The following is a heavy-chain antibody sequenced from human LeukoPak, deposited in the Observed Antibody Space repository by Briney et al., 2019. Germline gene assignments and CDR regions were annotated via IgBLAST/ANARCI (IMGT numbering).Heavy chain of an antibody. V-gene: IGHV3-20*04. CDR2: INWNGGST. Sequence: GGSLRLSCEVSGFTFSDHYMSWIRQAPGKGLEWVSGINWNGGSTGYADSVKGRFTISRDNAKNSLYLQMNSLRAEDTALYYCARGTLKAAATDFDYWGQGTLVTVSS. CDR3: ARGTLKAAATDFDY. J-gene: IGHJ4*02. CDR1: GFTFSDHY. D-gene: IGHD6-13*01.